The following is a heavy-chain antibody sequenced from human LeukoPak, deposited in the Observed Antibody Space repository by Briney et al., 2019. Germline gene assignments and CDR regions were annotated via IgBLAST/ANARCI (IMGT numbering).Heavy chain of an antibody. V-gene: IGHV3-43*01. CDR2: ISWDGGST. Sequence: GGSLRLSCAASGFTFDDYTMHWVRQAPGKGLEWVSLISWDGGSTYYVDSVKGRFTISRDNSKNSLYLQMNSLRTEDTALYYCAKDRGGRGYDFWSGYFLYFDYWGQGTLVTVSS. D-gene: IGHD3-3*01. CDR1: GFTFDDYT. J-gene: IGHJ4*02. CDR3: AKDRGGRGYDFWSGYFLYFDY.